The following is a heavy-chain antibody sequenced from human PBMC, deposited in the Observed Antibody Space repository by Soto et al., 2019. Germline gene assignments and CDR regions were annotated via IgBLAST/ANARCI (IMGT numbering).Heavy chain of an antibody. V-gene: IGHV3-15*07. CDR1: GFTFSNAW. CDR3: TTDCYVSDY. D-gene: IGHD3-16*01. J-gene: IGHJ4*02. Sequence: EVQLVESGGGLVKPGGSLRLSCAASGFTFSNAWMNWVRQAPGKGLEWVGRIKRKTDGGTTDYAAPVKGRFTISRDDSKNTLYLQMISLKTEDTAVYYCTTDCYVSDYWGQGTLVTVSS. CDR2: IKRKTDGGTT.